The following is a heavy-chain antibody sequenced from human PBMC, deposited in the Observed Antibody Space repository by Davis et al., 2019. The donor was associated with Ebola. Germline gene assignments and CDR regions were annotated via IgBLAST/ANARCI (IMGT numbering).Heavy chain of an antibody. CDR2: INAGNGNT. CDR1: GYTFTSYA. D-gene: IGHD6-25*01. CDR3: ASSASYYYGMDV. V-gene: IGHV1-3*01. J-gene: IGHJ6*02. Sequence: AASVKVSCKASGYTFTSYAMHWVRQAPGQRLEWMGWINAGNGNTKYSQKFQGRVTITRDTSASTAYMELSSLRSEDTAMYYCASSASYYYGMDVWGQGTTVTVSS.